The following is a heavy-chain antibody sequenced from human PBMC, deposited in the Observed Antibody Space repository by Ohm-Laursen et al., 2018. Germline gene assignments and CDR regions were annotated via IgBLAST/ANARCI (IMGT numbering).Heavy chain of an antibody. D-gene: IGHD4/OR15-4a*01. Sequence: SRRLSCAASGFTFSSYAMSWVRQAPGKGLEWVSGISGGGGTTYYADSVKGRFTISRDNSKNTLYLQMSSLRAEDTAIYYCAKVPYGDLNWFDPWGQGTLVTVSS. CDR1: GFTFSSYA. CDR3: AKVPYGDLNWFDP. J-gene: IGHJ5*02. CDR2: ISGGGGTT. V-gene: IGHV3-23*01.